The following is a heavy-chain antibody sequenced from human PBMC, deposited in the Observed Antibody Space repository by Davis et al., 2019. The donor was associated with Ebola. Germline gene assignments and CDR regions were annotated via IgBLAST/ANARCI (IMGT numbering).Heavy chain of an antibody. CDR2: IWYDGSNK. CDR1: GFTFSSYG. V-gene: IGHV3-30*02. J-gene: IGHJ4*02. CDR3: AKDFFRGLLDY. Sequence: GESLKISCAASGFTFSSYGMHWVRQAPGKGLEWVAVIWYDGSNKYYADSVKGRFTISRDNSKNTLYLQMNSLRAEDTAVYYCAKDFFRGLLDYWGQGTLVTVSS. D-gene: IGHD3-16*01.